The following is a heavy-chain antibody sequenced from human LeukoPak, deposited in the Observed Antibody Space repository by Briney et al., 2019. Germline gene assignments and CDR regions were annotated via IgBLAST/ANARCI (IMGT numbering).Heavy chain of an antibody. CDR1: GFTFSSYA. J-gene: IGHJ4*02. Sequence: GGSLRLSCAASGFTFSSYAMSWVRQAPGKGLEWVSAISGSGGSTYYADSVKGRFTISRDNSKNTVYLQMNSLRAEDTAVYYCAKVLANYVYAFDYWGQGTLGTVSS. CDR2: ISGSGGST. CDR3: AKVLANYVYAFDY. V-gene: IGHV3-23*01. D-gene: IGHD4/OR15-4a*01.